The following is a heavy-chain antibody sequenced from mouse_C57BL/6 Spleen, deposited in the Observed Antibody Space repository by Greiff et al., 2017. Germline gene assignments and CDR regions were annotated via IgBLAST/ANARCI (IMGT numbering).Heavy chain of an antibody. CDR1: GYTFTSYW. D-gene: IGHD1-1*01. V-gene: IGHV1-52*01. J-gene: IGHJ4*01. Sequence: QVQLQQPGAELVRPGSSVKLSCKASGYTFTSYWMHWVKQRPIQGLEWIGNIDPSDSETHYNQKFKDKATLTVDKSSSTAYMQLSSLTSEDSAVYYCAREEITTVVAHYYAMDYWGQGTSVTVSS. CDR3: AREEITTVVAHYYAMDY. CDR2: IDPSDSET.